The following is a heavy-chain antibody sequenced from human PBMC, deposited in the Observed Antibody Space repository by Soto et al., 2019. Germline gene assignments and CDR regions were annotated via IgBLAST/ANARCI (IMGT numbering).Heavy chain of an antibody. J-gene: IGHJ4*02. CDR3: ARALYSYGYSPSDY. CDR1: GFTFSSYA. D-gene: IGHD5-18*01. CDR2: ISYDGSNK. Sequence: GGSLRLSCAASGFTFSSYAMHWVRQAPGKGLEWVAVISYDGSNKYYADSVKGRFTISRDNSKNTLYLQMNSLRAEDTAVYYCARALYSYGYSPSDYWGQGTLVTVSS. V-gene: IGHV3-30-3*01.